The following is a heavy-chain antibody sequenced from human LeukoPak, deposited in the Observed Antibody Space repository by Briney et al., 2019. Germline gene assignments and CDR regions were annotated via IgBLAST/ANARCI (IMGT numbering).Heavy chain of an antibody. J-gene: IGHJ4*02. Sequence: GGSLRLSCAASGFTFSSYAMHWVRQAPGKGLEWVAVISYDGSNKYHADTVKGRFTISRDNSKNTLYLQMNSLRAEDTAVYYCARDDDSSGYYSYWGQGTLVTVSS. CDR2: ISYDGSNK. D-gene: IGHD3-22*01. CDR3: ARDDDSSGYYSY. V-gene: IGHV3-30-3*01. CDR1: GFTFSSYA.